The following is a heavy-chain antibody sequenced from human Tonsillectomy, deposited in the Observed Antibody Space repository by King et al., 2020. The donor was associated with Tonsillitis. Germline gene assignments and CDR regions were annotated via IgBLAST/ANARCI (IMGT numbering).Heavy chain of an antibody. Sequence: QLQESGPGLVKPSETLSLTCTVSGDSISTYYWSWIRQPPGKGLEWIGDIIYTGSTNCNPSLKSRVTILLDTSKNQFSLKVRSVTAADTAVYYCARDHRRPYSGTYKDAFDVWGQGTMVTVSS. CDR3: ARDHRRPYSGTYKDAFDV. CDR2: IIYTGST. D-gene: IGHD1-26*01. CDR1: GDSISTYY. J-gene: IGHJ3*01. V-gene: IGHV4-59*01.